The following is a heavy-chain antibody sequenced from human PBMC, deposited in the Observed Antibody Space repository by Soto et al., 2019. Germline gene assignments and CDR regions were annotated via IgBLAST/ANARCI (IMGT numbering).Heavy chain of an antibody. CDR1: GGSISSYY. Sequence: SETLSLTCPVSGGSISSYYWSWIRQPTGKGLEWIGRIYTSGSTNYNPSLKSRVTMSVDTSKNQFSLKLSSVTAADTAVYYCARDLRGGAAAGTVTPPGYWGQGTLVT. D-gene: IGHD6-13*01. J-gene: IGHJ4*02. V-gene: IGHV4-4*07. CDR3: ARDLRGGAAAGTVTPPGY. CDR2: IYTSGST.